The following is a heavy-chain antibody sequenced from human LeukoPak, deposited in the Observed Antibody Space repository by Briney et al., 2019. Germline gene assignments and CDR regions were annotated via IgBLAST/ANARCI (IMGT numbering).Heavy chain of an antibody. J-gene: IGHJ6*03. D-gene: IGHD4-17*01. Sequence: ASVTVSCKASGYTFTSYGISWVRQAPGQGLEGMGWISAYNGNTNYAQKLQGRVTMPTDTSTSTAYMELRSLRSDDTAVYYCAGLVYGDYGYYYYYMDVGGKGTTVTVS. V-gene: IGHV1-18*01. CDR2: ISAYNGNT. CDR1: GYTFTSYG. CDR3: AGLVYGDYGYYYYYMDV.